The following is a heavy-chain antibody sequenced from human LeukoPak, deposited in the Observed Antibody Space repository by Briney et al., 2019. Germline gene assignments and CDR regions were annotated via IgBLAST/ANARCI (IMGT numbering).Heavy chain of an antibody. V-gene: IGHV3-53*01. CDR2: IYSGGST. D-gene: IGHD5-12*01. J-gene: IGHJ4*02. Sequence: GGSLRLSCAASGFTLSTFSTHMDWVRPAPGKGLEWVSVIYSGGSTNYADSVKGRFTISRDNSKNTLYLQMDSLRAEDTAVYYCATSLGRIVATISSGYFDYWGQGTLVTVSS. CDR1: GFTLSTFSTH. CDR3: ATSLGRIVATISSGYFDY.